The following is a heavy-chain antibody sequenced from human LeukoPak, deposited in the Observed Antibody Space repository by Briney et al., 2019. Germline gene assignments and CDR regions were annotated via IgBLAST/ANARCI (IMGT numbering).Heavy chain of an antibody. V-gene: IGHV3-30-3*01. CDR1: GFTLSSYA. J-gene: IGHJ4*02. CDR3: ARDRDGGYGGFDY. CDR2: ISYDGSSK. D-gene: IGHD4-23*01. Sequence: QPGRSLRLSCAASGFTLSSYAMHWVRQAPGKGLEWVAVISYDGSSKYYADSVKGRFTISRDKSKNTLYLQMNSLSVEDTAVYYCARDRDGGYGGFDYWGQGALVTVSS.